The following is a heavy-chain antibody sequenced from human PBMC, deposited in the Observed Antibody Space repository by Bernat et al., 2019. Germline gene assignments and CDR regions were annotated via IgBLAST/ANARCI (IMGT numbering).Heavy chain of an antibody. Sequence: QVQLVQSGAEAKKPGASVKVSCKASGYTFTSYAMHWVRQAPGQWLEWMGWINAGNGNTKYSQKFQGRVTITRDTSASTAYMELSSLRSEDTAVYYCARSLEEPTMFGVVTSFDYWGQGTLVTVSS. CDR3: ARSLEEPTMFGVVTSFDY. V-gene: IGHV1-3*01. D-gene: IGHD3-3*01. CDR1: GYTFTSYA. J-gene: IGHJ4*02. CDR2: INAGNGNT.